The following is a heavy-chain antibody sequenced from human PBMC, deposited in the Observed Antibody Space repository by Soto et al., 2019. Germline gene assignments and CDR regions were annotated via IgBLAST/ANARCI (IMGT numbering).Heavy chain of an antibody. CDR1: GSTSSTNP. CDR3: AKARGDSSGRRALDY. V-gene: IGHV3-23*01. Sequence: GGSPRLSGTPSGSTSSTNPITWSRQPQGKGREGVSGISGSGSTTSYADSVKGRFTISRDNSKNTLDLQMSSLRAEDTAVYYCAKARGDSSGRRALDYWGQGTLVTVSS. J-gene: IGHJ4*02. CDR2: ISGSGSTT. D-gene: IGHD6-19*01.